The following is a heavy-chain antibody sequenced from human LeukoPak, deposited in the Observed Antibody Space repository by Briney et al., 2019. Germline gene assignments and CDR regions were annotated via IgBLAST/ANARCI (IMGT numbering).Heavy chain of an antibody. Sequence: GRSLRLSCAASGFTFRSSAMHWVRQAPGKGLEWVAAISYDETNKYYADSVQGRVSISRDNSKNTLYLQMNSLRAEDTAVYYCARPAYCGGDCYFYFDYWGQGTLVTVSS. CDR2: ISYDETNK. D-gene: IGHD2-21*02. CDR1: GFTFRSSA. J-gene: IGHJ4*02. V-gene: IGHV3-30*04. CDR3: ARPAYCGGDCYFYFDY.